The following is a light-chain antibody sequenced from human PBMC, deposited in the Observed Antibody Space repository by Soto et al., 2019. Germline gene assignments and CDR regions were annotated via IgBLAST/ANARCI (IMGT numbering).Light chain of an antibody. CDR2: EVS. J-gene: IGLJ1*01. CDR3: SSYEGSNNFV. Sequence: QSVLTQPPSASGSPGQSVTISCTGTSSDVGGYNYVSWYQQHPGKAPKFIIYEVSKRPSGVPDRFSGSKSGNTASLTVSGLQADDEADYYCSSYEGSNNFVFGTGTKVTVL. CDR1: SSDVGGYNY. V-gene: IGLV2-8*01.